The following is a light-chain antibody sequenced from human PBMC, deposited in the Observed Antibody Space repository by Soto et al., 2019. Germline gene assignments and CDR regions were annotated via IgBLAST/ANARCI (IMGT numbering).Light chain of an antibody. Sequence: DIQLTQSPSFLSASVGERVTITCRASQGISSSLAWYQQKQGKAPKLLIYAASTLQSGVATRFSGSGSGTAFTLTIGGLRPEDFATYYCQQFNSYLYTFGQGTKLEIK. CDR1: QGISSS. V-gene: IGKV1-9*01. J-gene: IGKJ2*01. CDR3: QQFNSYLYT. CDR2: AAS.